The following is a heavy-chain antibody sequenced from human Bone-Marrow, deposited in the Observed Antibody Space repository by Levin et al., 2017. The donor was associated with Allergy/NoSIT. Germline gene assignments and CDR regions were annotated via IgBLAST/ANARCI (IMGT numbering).Heavy chain of an antibody. V-gene: IGHV4-39*01. CDR3: GVDTTMGSHSHTFDI. J-gene: IGHJ3*02. CDR1: GGSISSSNYY. Sequence: SETLSLTCTVSGGSISSSNYYWGWIRQPPGKGLEWIGSIFYSGSTYYNPSLKSRVTISVDTSKNQFSLKLSSVTAADTAVYYCGVDTTMGSHSHTFDIWGQGTMVTVSS. D-gene: IGHD5-18*01. CDR2: IFYSGST.